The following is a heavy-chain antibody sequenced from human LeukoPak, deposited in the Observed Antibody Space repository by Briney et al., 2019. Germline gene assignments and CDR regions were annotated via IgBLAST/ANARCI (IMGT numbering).Heavy chain of an antibody. D-gene: IGHD1-26*01. CDR2: VHYSGIT. CDR1: GGSVSNRSYY. V-gene: IGHV4-39*01. Sequence: PSETLSLTCSLSGGSVSNRSYYWGWVRQPPGKGLEWIEFVHYSGITHYNLSLKSQVSISADTSNKQFSLRLTSVTAKDTAIYFCARATARYMDVWGTGITVTVSS. CDR3: ARATARYMDV. J-gene: IGHJ6*03.